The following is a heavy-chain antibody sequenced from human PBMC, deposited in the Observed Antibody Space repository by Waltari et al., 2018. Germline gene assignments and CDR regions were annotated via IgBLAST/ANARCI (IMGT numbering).Heavy chain of an antibody. CDR1: GFTFNSYS. V-gene: IGHV3-21*04. J-gene: IGHJ6*02. D-gene: IGHD3-10*01. CDR3: ASTYYYGSGSHATYYYYGMDV. Sequence: EVQLVESGGGLVKPGGSLRLSCAASGFTFNSYSMNWVRQAPGKGLEWVSSIRSSISYIYYADSVKGRFTISRDNAKNSLYLQMNSLRSEDTAVYYCASTYYYGSGSHATYYYYGMDVWGQGTTVTVSS. CDR2: IRSSISYI.